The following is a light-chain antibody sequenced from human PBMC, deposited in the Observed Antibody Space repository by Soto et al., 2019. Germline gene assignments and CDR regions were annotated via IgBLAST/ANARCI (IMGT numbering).Light chain of an antibody. CDR1: QNIVNY. CDR2: GAS. Sequence: EIVLTQSPATLSLSPGERATLSCRASQNIVNYLAWYQQKPGQAPRLLIYGASSRATGIPDRFSGSGSGTDFTLTISRLEPEDFAVYYCQQYGSSPLTFGGGTKVDIK. J-gene: IGKJ4*01. CDR3: QQYGSSPLT. V-gene: IGKV3-20*01.